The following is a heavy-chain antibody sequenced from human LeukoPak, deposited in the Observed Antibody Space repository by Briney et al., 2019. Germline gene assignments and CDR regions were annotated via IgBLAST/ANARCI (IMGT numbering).Heavy chain of an antibody. Sequence: PGGSLRLSCAASGFTFSSYGMHWVRQAPGKGLEWVAFIRYDGSNKYYADSVKGRFTISRDNSKNTLYLQMNSLRAEDTAFYFRSKEPWERYYFDYWGQGTLVTVSS. V-gene: IGHV3-30*02. J-gene: IGHJ4*02. CDR2: IRYDGSNK. D-gene: IGHD1-1*01. CDR3: SKEPWERYYFDY. CDR1: GFTFSSYG.